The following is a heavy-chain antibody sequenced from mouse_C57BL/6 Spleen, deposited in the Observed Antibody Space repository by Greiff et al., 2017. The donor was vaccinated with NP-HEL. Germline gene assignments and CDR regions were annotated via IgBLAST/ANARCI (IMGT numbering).Heavy chain of an antibody. J-gene: IGHJ4*01. CDR1: GYTFTSYT. Sequence: QVQLQQSGAELARPGASVKMSCKASGYTFTSYTMHWVKQRPGQGLEWIGYINPSSGYTKYNQKFKDKATLTADKSSSTAYMQLSSLTSEDSAVYYCARSGYYYYDGDYARDYWGQGTSVTVSS. D-gene: IGHD2-4*01. CDR3: ARSGYYYYDGDYARDY. CDR2: INPSSGYT. V-gene: IGHV1-4*01.